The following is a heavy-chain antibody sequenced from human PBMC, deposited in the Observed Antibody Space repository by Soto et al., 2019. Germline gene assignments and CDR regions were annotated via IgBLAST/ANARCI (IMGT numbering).Heavy chain of an antibody. D-gene: IGHD6-19*01. V-gene: IGHV3-33*01. CDR2: IWYDGSEK. Sequence: GGSLRLSCAASAFTFSSYGMHWVRQAPGKRLEWVAVIWYDGSEKYYGDSVKGRITISRDNSKNTLYLQMNSLRAEDTAVYYCARQLLAVAGTDHYYGMDVWGQGTTVTVSS. CDR3: ARQLLAVAGTDHYYGMDV. CDR1: AFTFSSYG. J-gene: IGHJ6*02.